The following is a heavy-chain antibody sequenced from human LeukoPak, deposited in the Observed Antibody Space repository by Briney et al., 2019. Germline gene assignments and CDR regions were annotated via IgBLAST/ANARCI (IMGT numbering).Heavy chain of an antibody. V-gene: IGHV4-61*02. CDR3: ARGSGDFWSGYHGAFDI. J-gene: IGHJ3*02. D-gene: IGHD3-3*01. CDR1: GGSISSGSYY. Sequence: SETLSLTCTVSGGSISSGSYYWSWIRQPAGKGLEWIGRIYTSGSTNYNPSLKSRVTISVDTSKNQFSLKLSSVTAADTAVYYCARGSGDFWSGYHGAFDIWGQGTMVTVSS. CDR2: IYTSGST.